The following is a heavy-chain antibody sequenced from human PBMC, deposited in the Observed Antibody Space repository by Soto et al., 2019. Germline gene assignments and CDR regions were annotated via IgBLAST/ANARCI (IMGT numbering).Heavy chain of an antibody. CDR3: ARAVAVAGPDAFDI. J-gene: IGHJ3*02. V-gene: IGHV3-7*03. CDR1: GFTFSSYW. CDR2: IKQDGSEK. Sequence: PGGSLRLSCAASGFTFSSYWMSWVRQAPGKGLEWVANIKQDGSEKYYVDSVKGRFTISRDNAKNSLYLQMNSLRAEDTAVYYSARAVAVAGPDAFDIWGQGTMVTVSS. D-gene: IGHD6-19*01.